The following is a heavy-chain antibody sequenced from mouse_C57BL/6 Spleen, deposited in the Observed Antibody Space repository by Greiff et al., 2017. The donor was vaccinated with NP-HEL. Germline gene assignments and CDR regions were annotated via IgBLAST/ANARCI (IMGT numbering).Heavy chain of an antibody. Sequence: QVQLQQPGAELVKPGASVKMSCKASGYTFTSYWITWVKQRPGQGLAWIGDIYPGSGSTNYNEKFKSKATLTVDTSSSTAYMQLSSLTSEDSAVYYCAREKVATKLMDYWGQGTSVTVSS. V-gene: IGHV1-55*01. J-gene: IGHJ4*01. CDR3: AREKVATKLMDY. CDR2: IYPGSGST. D-gene: IGHD1-1*01. CDR1: GYTFTSYW.